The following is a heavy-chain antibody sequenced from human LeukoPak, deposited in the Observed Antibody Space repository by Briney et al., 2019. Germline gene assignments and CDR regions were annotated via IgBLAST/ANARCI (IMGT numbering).Heavy chain of an antibody. Sequence: SETLSLTCTVSGGSISSSSYYWGWIRQPPGKGLEWIGSIYYSGSTYYNPSLKSRVTISIDTSKKQFSLRLNSVTAADTAVYYCARDDIRHVADFDYWGQGTLVTVSS. CDR1: GGSISSSSYY. D-gene: IGHD2-15*01. J-gene: IGHJ4*02. CDR3: ARDDIRHVADFDY. CDR2: IYYSGST. V-gene: IGHV4-39*07.